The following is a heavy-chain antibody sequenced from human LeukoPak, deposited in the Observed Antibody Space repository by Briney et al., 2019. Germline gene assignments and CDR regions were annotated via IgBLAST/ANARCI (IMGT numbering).Heavy chain of an antibody. D-gene: IGHD3/OR15-3a*01. Sequence: PSETLSLTCTVSGGSINNYYWNWVRQPTGKGLEWIGYTSGSISDNPSLTSRVAVSVDPSQNQVSLSLTSVTAAATAVYYCARVLAIFGLDTTDFYMDVWGKGTTVTVSS. CDR1: GGSINNYY. CDR3: ARVLAIFGLDTTDFYMDV. CDR2: TSGSI. V-gene: IGHV4-4*07. J-gene: IGHJ6*03.